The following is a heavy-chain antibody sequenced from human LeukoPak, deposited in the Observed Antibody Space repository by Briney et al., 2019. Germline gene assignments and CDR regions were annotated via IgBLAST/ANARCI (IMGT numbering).Heavy chain of an antibody. J-gene: IGHJ4*02. CDR3: ARIEDRGAAFDS. CDR1: GFTFSTYW. CDR2: SNIDGRTT. V-gene: IGHV3-74*01. Sequence: QTGGSLRLSCAASGFTFSTYWMHWVRQAPGEGLVWVSRSNIDGRTTSYADSVKGRFTISRDNAKNMLYLQMNSLRAEDTAVYYCARIEDRGAAFDSWGQGTLVTVSS. D-gene: IGHD3-22*01.